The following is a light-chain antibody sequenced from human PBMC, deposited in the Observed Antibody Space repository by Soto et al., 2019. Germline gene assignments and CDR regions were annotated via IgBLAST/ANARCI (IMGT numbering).Light chain of an antibody. J-gene: IGKJ1*01. Sequence: DIQMTQSPSSLSASVGDRVTITCRASQSISSYLNWYQQKPGKAPKLLIYAASSLQSGVPSRFSSSGSGTDFTLTISSLQPEDFATYFCQQSYSTPPWPFGQGTKVDIK. V-gene: IGKV1-39*01. CDR1: QSISSY. CDR3: QQSYSTPPWP. CDR2: AAS.